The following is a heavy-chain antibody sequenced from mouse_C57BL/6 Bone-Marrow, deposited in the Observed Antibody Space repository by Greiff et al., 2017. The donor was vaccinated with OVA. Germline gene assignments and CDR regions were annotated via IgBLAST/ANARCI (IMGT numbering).Heavy chain of an antibody. V-gene: IGHV1-81*01. CDR2: IYPRSGNT. J-gene: IGHJ2*01. CDR1: GYTFTSYG. Sequence: VHLVESGAELARPGASVKLSCKASGYTFTSYGISWVKQRTGQGLEWIGEIYPRSGNTYYNEKFKGKATLTADKSSSTAYMELRSLTSEDSAVYFCARRPPYYFDYWGQGTTLTVSS. CDR3: ARRPPYYFDY.